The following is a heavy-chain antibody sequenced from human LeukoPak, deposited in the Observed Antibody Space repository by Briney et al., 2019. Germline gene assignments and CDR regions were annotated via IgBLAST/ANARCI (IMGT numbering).Heavy chain of an antibody. J-gene: IGHJ4*02. V-gene: IGHV1-2*02. CDR1: GYTFTGYY. CDR2: INPSSSAT. Sequence: VASVKVSCKASGYTFTGYYVHWVRPAPGQGLGWVGWINPSSSATNYAQKFQGRVTMTRDTSISTAYLELSRLRSDDTAVYYCARSYRGRRFDYGGQGTLVTVSS. CDR3: ARSYRGRRFDY. D-gene: IGHD2-21*01.